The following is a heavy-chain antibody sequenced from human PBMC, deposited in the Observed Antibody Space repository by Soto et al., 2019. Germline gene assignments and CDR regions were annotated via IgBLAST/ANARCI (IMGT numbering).Heavy chain of an antibody. V-gene: IGHV1-69*12. CDR3: AREIDGYYGMDV. Sequence: QVQLVQSGAEVKKPGSSVKVSCKASGGTFSTDSISWVRQAPGPGLEWMGGIIPMFGTANNAQKFQGRVTITADESTSTAYMELSSLRSEDTAVYFCAREIDGYYGMDVWGQGTTVTVAS. CDR1: GGTFSTDS. J-gene: IGHJ6*02. CDR2: IIPMFGTA.